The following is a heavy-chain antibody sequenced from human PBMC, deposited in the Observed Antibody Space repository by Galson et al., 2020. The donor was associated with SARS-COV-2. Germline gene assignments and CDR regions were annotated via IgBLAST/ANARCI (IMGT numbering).Heavy chain of an antibody. CDR2: IYSGGST. CDR3: ARELHYYDSSGYHLQHFDY. D-gene: IGHD3-22*01. V-gene: IGHV3-53*01. Sequence: GESLKISCAASGFTVSSNYMSWVRQAPGKGLEWVSVIYSGGSTYYADSVKGRFTISRDNSKNTLYLQMNSLRAEDTAVYYCARELHYYDSSGYHLQHFDYWGQGTLVTVSS. J-gene: IGHJ4*02. CDR1: GFTVSSNY.